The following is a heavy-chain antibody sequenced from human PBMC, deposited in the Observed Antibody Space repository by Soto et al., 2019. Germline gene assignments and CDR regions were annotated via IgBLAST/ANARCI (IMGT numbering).Heavy chain of an antibody. D-gene: IGHD3-10*01. CDR3: ARRRTSMVRGIAMYYFDY. Sequence: PSETLSLTCAVYGGSFSGYYWSWIRQPPGKGLEWIGEINHSGSTNYNPSLKSRVTISVDTSKNQFSLKLSSVTAADTAVYYCARRRTSMVRGIAMYYFDYWGQGTLVT. V-gene: IGHV4-34*01. CDR1: GGSFSGYY. J-gene: IGHJ4*02. CDR2: INHSGST.